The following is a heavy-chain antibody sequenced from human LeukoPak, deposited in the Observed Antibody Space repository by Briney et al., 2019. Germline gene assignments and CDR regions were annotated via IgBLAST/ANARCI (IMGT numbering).Heavy chain of an antibody. V-gene: IGHV3-53*01. D-gene: IGHD1-26*01. CDR3: ARVSGSYLLEAFDI. Sequence: GGSLRLSCAASGFTVSSNYMSWVRQAPGKGLEWVSVIYSGGSTYYADSVKGRFTISRDNSKNTLYLQMNSLRAEDTAVYYCARVSGSYLLEAFDIWGQGTMVTVSS. J-gene: IGHJ3*02. CDR2: IYSGGST. CDR1: GFTVSSNY.